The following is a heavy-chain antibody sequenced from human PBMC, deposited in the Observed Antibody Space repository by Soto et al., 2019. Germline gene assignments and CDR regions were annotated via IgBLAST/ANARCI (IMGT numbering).Heavy chain of an antibody. V-gene: IGHV4-30-2*01. Sequence: QLQLQESGSGLVKPSQTLSLTCAVSGGSISSGGYSWSWIRQPPGKGLEWIGYIYHSGSTYYNPSLQSRATISVDRSKNQSSLKLSSVTAADTAVYCCAGGRIGTTRDYWGQGTLVTVSS. CDR1: GGSISSGGYS. D-gene: IGHD2-2*01. J-gene: IGHJ4*02. CDR2: IYHSGST. CDR3: AGGRIGTTRDY.